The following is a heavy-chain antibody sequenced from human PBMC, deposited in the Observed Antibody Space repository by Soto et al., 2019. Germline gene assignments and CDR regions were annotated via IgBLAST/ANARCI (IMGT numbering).Heavy chain of an antibody. CDR1: GYTFTSYY. V-gene: IGHV1-46*01. CDR2: INPSGGST. Sequence: GASVKVSCKASGYTFTSYYMHWVRQAPGQGLEWMGIINPSGGSTSYAQKFQGRVTMTRDTSTSTVYMELSSLRSEDTAVYYCAYSNYVAEHGNYYYYYYIDVCGKGTTVPVSS. CDR3: AYSNYVAEHGNYYYYYYIDV. J-gene: IGHJ6*03. D-gene: IGHD4-4*01.